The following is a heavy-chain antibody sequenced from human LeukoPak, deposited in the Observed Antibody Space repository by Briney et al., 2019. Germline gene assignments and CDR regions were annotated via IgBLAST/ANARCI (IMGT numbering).Heavy chain of an antibody. Sequence: GRSLRLSFAASGFTFSSHWMTWVRQVPGEGPEWVANINQDGSEKYCVDSVKGRFTISRDNATNSLYLQMNGLRLEDTAVYYCATSGGAFAYWGQGTLVTVSS. J-gene: IGHJ4*02. CDR2: INQDGSEK. CDR3: ATSGGAFAY. CDR1: GFTFSSHW. D-gene: IGHD1-26*01. V-gene: IGHV3-7*01.